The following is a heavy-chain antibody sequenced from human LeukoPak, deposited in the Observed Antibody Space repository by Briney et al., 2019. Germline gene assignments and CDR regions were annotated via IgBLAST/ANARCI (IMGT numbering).Heavy chain of an antibody. CDR3: ARGRGYDYVWGSYRSRYFDY. J-gene: IGHJ4*02. D-gene: IGHD3-16*02. CDR1: VGSFSGYY. V-gene: IGHV4-34*01. CDR2: INHSGST. Sequence: SETLSLTCAVYVGSFSGYYWSWIREPPGKGREWIGEINHSGSTNYNPSLKSRVTISVDTSKNQFSLKLSSVTDADTAVYYCARGRGYDYVWGSYRSRYFDYWGQGTLVTVSS.